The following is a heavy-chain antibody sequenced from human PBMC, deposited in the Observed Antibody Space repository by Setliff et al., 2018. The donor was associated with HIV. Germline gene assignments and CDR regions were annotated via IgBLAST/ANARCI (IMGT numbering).Heavy chain of an antibody. V-gene: IGHV4-4*09. Sequence: SETLSLTCTVSGGSISSDYWSWIRQPPGKGLEWIGYISTTGSTSYSPSLKSRVSISVDTAKNQCSLRLNSVTAADTAVYYCARMSGGYSGGYFDYWGQGTLVTVTS. D-gene: IGHD3-22*01. CDR1: GGSISSDY. CDR2: ISTTGST. CDR3: ARMSGGYSGGYFDY. J-gene: IGHJ4*02.